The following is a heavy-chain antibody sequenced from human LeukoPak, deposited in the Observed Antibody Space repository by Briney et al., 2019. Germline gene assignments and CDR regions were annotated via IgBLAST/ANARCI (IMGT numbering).Heavy chain of an antibody. CDR3: ARPGATYYDFWSGYYY. Sequence: GESLKISCKGSGYSFTTYWIGWVRQMPGKGLELMGIIYPGDSDTRYSPSFQGQVTISADKSISTAYLQWSSLKASDTAMYYCARPGATYYDFWSGYYYWGQGTLVTVSS. V-gene: IGHV5-51*01. CDR2: IYPGDSDT. J-gene: IGHJ4*02. D-gene: IGHD3-3*01. CDR1: GYSFTTYW.